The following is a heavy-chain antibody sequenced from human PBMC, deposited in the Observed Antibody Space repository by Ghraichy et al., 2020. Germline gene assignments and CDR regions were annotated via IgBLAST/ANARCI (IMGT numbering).Heavy chain of an antibody. V-gene: IGHV1-69*04. CDR2: IIPILGIA. CDR3: ARDRIGPGGINYYYHMDV. CDR1: GGTFSSYT. Sequence: SVKVSCKASGGTFSSYTISWVRQAPGQGLEWLGRIIPILGIANYAQKFQGRVTITADKSTSTAYMELSSLRSEDTAVYYCARDRIGPGGINYYYHMDVWGQGTTVTVSS. D-gene: IGHD2-15*01. J-gene: IGHJ6*02.